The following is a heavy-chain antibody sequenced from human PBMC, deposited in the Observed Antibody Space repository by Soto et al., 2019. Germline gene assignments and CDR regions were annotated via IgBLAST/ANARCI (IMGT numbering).Heavy chain of an antibody. CDR3: ARQGSRAFDI. D-gene: IGHD2-15*01. CDR2: IYYSGSA. J-gene: IGHJ3*02. Sequence: ASETLSLTCTVSGGSISTSVYSWGWFRQPPGRGLEWMANIYYSGSAYYNPSLKSRVSTSVDTSKNQFSLKLRSVTAADTAVYYCARQGSRAFDIWGQGTMVTVSS. CDR1: GGSISTSVYS. V-gene: IGHV4-39*01.